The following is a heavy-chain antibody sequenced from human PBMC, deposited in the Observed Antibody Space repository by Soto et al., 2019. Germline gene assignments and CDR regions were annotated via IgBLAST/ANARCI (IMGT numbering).Heavy chain of an antibody. Sequence: ASVKVSFKASGYTFTSYYMHWVRQAPGQGLEWMGIINPSGGSTSYAQKFQGRVTMTRDTSTSTVYMELSSLRSEDTAVYYCARDGHPLVYFDYWGQGTLVTVSS. J-gene: IGHJ4*02. V-gene: IGHV1-46*01. CDR3: ARDGHPLVYFDY. D-gene: IGHD6-6*01. CDR1: GYTFTSYY. CDR2: INPSGGST.